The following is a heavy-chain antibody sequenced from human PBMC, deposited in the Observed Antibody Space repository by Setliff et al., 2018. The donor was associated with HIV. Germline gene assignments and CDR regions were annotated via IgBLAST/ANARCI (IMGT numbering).Heavy chain of an antibody. Sequence: ETLSLSCAASGFTFNYYAMSWVRQAPGKGLEWVSTIYSDNSRTYYADSVKGRFTISRDNSKSTVYLQMNSLRAEDAALYFCAKDIRGADDAFNVWGQGTMVTVSS. V-gene: IGHV3-23*03. CDR3: AKDIRGADDAFNV. D-gene: IGHD1-26*01. J-gene: IGHJ3*01. CDR1: GFTFNYYA. CDR2: IYSDNSRT.